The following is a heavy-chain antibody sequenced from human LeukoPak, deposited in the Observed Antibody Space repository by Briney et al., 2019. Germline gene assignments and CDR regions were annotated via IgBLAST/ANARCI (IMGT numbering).Heavy chain of an antibody. J-gene: IGHJ4*02. V-gene: IGHV3-48*01. CDR2: IRSTSNTI. CDR1: GFAFSSYE. Sequence: GGSLRLSCAASGFAFSSYEMNWVRQAPGKGLEWVSYIRSTSNTIYYADSVKGRFTISRDNSKNTLYLQMNSLRAEDTAVYYCARDNGLWASGIGSYHYDFDYWGQGTLVTVSS. D-gene: IGHD1-26*01. CDR3: ARDNGLWASGIGSYHYDFDY.